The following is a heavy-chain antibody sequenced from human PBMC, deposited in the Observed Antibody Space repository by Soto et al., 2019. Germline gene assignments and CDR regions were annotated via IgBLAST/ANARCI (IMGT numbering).Heavy chain of an antibody. CDR2: INPNSGGT. Sequence: ASVKVSCKASGYTFTGYYMHWVRQAPGQGLEWRGWINPNSGGTNYAQKFQGWVTMTRDTSISTAYMELSRLRSDDTAVYYCARDWGNFWSGYVNWFDPWGQGTLVTVSS. CDR3: ARDWGNFWSGYVNWFDP. J-gene: IGHJ5*02. CDR1: GYTFTGYY. V-gene: IGHV1-2*04. D-gene: IGHD3-3*01.